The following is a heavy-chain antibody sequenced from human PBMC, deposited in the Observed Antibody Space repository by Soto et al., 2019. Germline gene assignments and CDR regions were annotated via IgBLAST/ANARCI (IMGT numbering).Heavy chain of an antibody. D-gene: IGHD3-3*01. V-gene: IGHV3-23*01. CDR1: GFTFSSYA. J-gene: IGHJ6*02. CDR2: ISGSGGST. Sequence: GGSLRLSCAASGFTFSSYAMSWVRQAPGKGLEWVSAISGSGGSTYYADSVKGRFTISRDNSKNTLYLQMNSLRAEDTAVYYCARDGYDFWSGYYVYYYYGMDVWGQGTTVTVSS. CDR3: ARDGYDFWSGYYVYYYYGMDV.